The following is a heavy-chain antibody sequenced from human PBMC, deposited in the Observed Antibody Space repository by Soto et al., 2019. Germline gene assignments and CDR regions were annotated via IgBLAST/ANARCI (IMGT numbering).Heavy chain of an antibody. D-gene: IGHD3-22*01. Sequence: QLQLQESGPGLVKPSETLSLTCTGSGGSIRSSGYYWGWIRQPPGKGLEWIGNIYYSGNTYYNPSLKSRVTISLNTSKNHFSLKLNSVPAADTAVYYCARYSYDSGGSRFDSWGQGTLVTVSS. CDR1: GGSIRSSGYY. V-gene: IGHV4-39*02. CDR2: IYYSGNT. J-gene: IGHJ5*01. CDR3: ARYSYDSGGSRFDS.